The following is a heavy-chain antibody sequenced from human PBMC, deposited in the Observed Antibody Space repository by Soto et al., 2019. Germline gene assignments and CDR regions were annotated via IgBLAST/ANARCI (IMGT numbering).Heavy chain of an antibody. Sequence: QVQLVESGGGVVQPGRSLRLSCAASGFTFSTYGMHWVRQAPGKGLEWVAVIWYDGSNEHYADSVKGRFTISRDDSKNTLYLQMNSVRAEDTAVYYCARDAYLGSGSYAYWGQGTLVTVSS. CDR2: IWYDGSNE. CDR1: GFTFSTYG. V-gene: IGHV3-33*01. J-gene: IGHJ4*02. CDR3: ARDAYLGSGSYAY. D-gene: IGHD3-10*01.